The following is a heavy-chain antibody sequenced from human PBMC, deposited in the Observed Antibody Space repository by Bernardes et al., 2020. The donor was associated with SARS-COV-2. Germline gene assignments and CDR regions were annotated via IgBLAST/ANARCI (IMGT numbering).Heavy chain of an antibody. J-gene: IGHJ4*02. Sequence: GGCLRLSCAASGFTFSSYTMNWVRQAPGKGLEWISSISTSSSYISYSDSVRGRFTISRDNAKNSVSLQMNSLRAEDTAVYYCARVDFSNLYYFDYWGQGTPVTVSS. V-gene: IGHV3-21*06. D-gene: IGHD4-4*01. CDR3: ARVDFSNLYYFDY. CDR2: ISTSSSYI. CDR1: GFTFSSYT.